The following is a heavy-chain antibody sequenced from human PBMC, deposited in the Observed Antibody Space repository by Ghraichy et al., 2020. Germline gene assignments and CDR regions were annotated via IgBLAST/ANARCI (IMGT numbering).Heavy chain of an antibody. Sequence: SETLSLTCAVYGGSFSGYYWSWIRQPPGKGLEWIGEINHSGSTNYNPSLKSRVTISVDTSKNQFSLKLSSVTAADTAVYYCARDFWSGYFRMDWFYPWGQGTLVTVSS. CDR3: ARDFWSGYFRMDWFYP. CDR2: INHSGST. D-gene: IGHD3-3*01. V-gene: IGHV4-34*01. J-gene: IGHJ5*02. CDR1: GGSFSGYY.